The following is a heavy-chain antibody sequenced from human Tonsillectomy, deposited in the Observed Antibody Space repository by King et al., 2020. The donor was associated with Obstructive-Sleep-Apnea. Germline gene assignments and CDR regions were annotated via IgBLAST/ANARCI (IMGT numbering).Heavy chain of an antibody. CDR1: GFTFSSYA. CDR3: ASTDLLYSSSLY. Sequence: DVQPVESGGGLVQPGGSLRLSCAASGFTFSSYAMSWVRQAPGKGLEWVSAISGSGGSTYYADSVKGRFTISRDNSKNTLYLQMNSLRAEDTAVYYCASTDLLYSSSLYWGQGTLVTVSS. CDR2: ISGSGGST. D-gene: IGHD6-13*01. V-gene: IGHV3-23*04. J-gene: IGHJ4*02.